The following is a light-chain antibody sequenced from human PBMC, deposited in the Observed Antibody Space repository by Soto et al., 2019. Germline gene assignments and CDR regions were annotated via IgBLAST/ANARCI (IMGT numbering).Light chain of an antibody. CDR2: AAS. J-gene: IGKJ2*01. CDR3: QQSYSTPYT. CDR1: QSISSY. Sequence: DIQMTQSPSSLSASVGDRVTITCRASQSISSYLNWYQQKPGKAPKLLIYAASSLQSGVPSRFSGSGSGTDFTLTISSLQPEDFATYYCQQSYSTPYTFGQVTKLESK. V-gene: IGKV1-39*01.